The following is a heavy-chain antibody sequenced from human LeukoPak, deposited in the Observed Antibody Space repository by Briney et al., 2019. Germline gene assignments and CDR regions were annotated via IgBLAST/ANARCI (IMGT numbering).Heavy chain of an antibody. CDR3: ARVIDPGRGLLDY. J-gene: IGHJ4*02. CDR2: INTSGST. CDR1: GGSISSGSYY. V-gene: IGHV4-61*02. Sequence: SETLSLTCTVSGGSISSGSYYWSWIRQPAGKGLEWIGRINTSGSTNYNPSFEIRVTTSVDTSKNQFSLRLSSVTAADTAVYYCARVIDPGRGLLDYWGQGTLVTVSS. D-gene: IGHD3-10*01.